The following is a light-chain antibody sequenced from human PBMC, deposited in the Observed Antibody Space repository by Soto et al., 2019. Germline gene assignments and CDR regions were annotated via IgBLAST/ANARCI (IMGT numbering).Light chain of an antibody. Sequence: QSALTQPPSASGSPGQSVTISCTGTSGDVGRYNYISWYQQRPGKAPKLIIYEVSKRPSGVPDRLSGFKYGNTASLTVSGLQAEDEADYYCSSYAGNSRYVFGTETKVTVL. CDR2: EVS. CDR1: SGDVGRYNY. CDR3: SSYAGNSRYV. V-gene: IGLV2-8*01. J-gene: IGLJ1*01.